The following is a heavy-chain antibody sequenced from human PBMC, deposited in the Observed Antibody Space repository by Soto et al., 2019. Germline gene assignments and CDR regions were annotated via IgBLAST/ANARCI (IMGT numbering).Heavy chain of an antibody. CDR3: AHRRSGGDSSGWNDAVDI. J-gene: IGHJ3*02. Sequence: QITLKESGPTLVKPTQTLTLTCTFSGFSLSTSGVGVGWIRQPPGKALEWLALIYWDDDKRYSPSLKSRLTLTKDTTKHQVVLTMTNMDPVDTATYYCAHRRSGGDSSGWNDAVDIWGQGTMVTVSS. D-gene: IGHD6-19*01. CDR1: GFSLSTSGVG. CDR2: IYWDDDK. V-gene: IGHV2-5*02.